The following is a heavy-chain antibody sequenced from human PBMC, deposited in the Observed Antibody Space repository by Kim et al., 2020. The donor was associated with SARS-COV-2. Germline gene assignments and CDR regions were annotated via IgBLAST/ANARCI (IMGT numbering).Heavy chain of an antibody. V-gene: IGHV4-34*01. Sequence: LKERVTISVDTSKNQFSLKLSSVTAADTAVYYCARGYCSGGSCRYYGMDVWGQGTTVTVSS. J-gene: IGHJ6*02. D-gene: IGHD2-15*01. CDR3: ARGYCSGGSCRYYGMDV.